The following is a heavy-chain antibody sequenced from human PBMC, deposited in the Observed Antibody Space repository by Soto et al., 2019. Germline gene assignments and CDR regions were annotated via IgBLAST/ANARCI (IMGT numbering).Heavy chain of an antibody. CDR2: IIPIFGTE. CDR3: AKRRTGDTAMQSDLDY. J-gene: IGHJ4*02. Sequence: ASVKVSCKASGGTFSSYAISWVRQAPGQGLEWMGGIIPIFGTENYAQKLQGRVTITADESKSTAYMELSSLRSEDTAVYYCAKRRTGDTAMQSDLDYRWQGTLVNGSS. V-gene: IGHV1-69*13. CDR1: GGTFSSYA. D-gene: IGHD5-18*01.